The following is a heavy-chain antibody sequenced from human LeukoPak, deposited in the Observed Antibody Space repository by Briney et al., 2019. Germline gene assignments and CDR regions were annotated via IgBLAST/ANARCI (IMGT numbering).Heavy chain of an antibody. Sequence: ASVKVSCKASGYTFTSYDINWVRQATGQGLEWMGWMNPNSGNTGYAQKFQGRVTMTRNTSISTAYMELSSLRSEDTAVYYGARAPVVGSGYYYDYWGQGTLVTVSS. CDR3: ARAPVVGSGYYYDY. D-gene: IGHD3-22*01. CDR1: GYTFTSYD. V-gene: IGHV1-8*01. J-gene: IGHJ4*02. CDR2: MNPNSGNT.